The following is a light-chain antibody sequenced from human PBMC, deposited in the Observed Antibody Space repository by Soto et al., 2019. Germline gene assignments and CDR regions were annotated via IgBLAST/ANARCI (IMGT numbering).Light chain of an antibody. J-gene: IGKJ1*01. CDR3: QQYGSSPSRT. Sequence: EIVLTQSPGTLSLSPGARATLSCRASQSVSSSYLAWYQQKPGQAPRLLIYGASSRATGIPDRFSGSGSGTDFTLTISRLEPEDFAVYYCQQYGSSPSRTFGQGTKV. CDR2: GAS. CDR1: QSVSSSY. V-gene: IGKV3-20*01.